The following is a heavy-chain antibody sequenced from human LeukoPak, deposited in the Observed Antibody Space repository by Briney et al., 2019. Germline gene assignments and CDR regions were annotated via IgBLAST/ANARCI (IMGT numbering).Heavy chain of an antibody. CDR3: ARHLGYSSSWYYFDC. Sequence: PSETLSLTCTVSGGSISSGSYYWGWIRQPPGKGLEWIGSIFYSGNTYNNPSLKSRVTLSVDTPKNQFSLKMRSVTAADTAVYYCARHLGYSSSWYYFDCWGQGTLVTVSS. CDR1: GGSISSGSYY. CDR2: IFYSGNT. V-gene: IGHV4-39*01. J-gene: IGHJ4*02. D-gene: IGHD6-13*01.